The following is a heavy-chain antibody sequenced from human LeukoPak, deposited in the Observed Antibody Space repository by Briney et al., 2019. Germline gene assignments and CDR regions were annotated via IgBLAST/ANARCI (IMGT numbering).Heavy chain of an antibody. CDR2: INPSGGST. V-gene: IGHV1-46*01. Sequence: ASVKVSCKASGYTFTSYYMHWVRQAPGQGLEWMGIINPSGGSTSYAQRFQGRVTMTRDTSTSTVYMELSSLRSEDTAVYYCAREESPLYGSGSYYGWFDPWGQGTLVTVSS. D-gene: IGHD3-10*01. CDR3: AREESPLYGSGSYYGWFDP. J-gene: IGHJ5*02. CDR1: GYTFTSYY.